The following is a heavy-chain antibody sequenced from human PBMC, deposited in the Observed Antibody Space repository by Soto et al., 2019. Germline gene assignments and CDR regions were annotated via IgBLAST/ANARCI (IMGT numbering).Heavy chain of an antibody. CDR1: GFTFSSYA. V-gene: IGHV3-30-3*01. J-gene: IGHJ4*02. D-gene: IGHD1-26*01. CDR3: ARETSGSTSPVDY. Sequence: GGSLRLSCAASGFTFSSYAMHWVRQAPGKGLEWVAVISYDGSNKYYADSVKGRFTISRDNSKNTLYLQMNSLRAEDTAVYYCARETSGSTSPVDYWGQGTLVNVSS. CDR2: ISYDGSNK.